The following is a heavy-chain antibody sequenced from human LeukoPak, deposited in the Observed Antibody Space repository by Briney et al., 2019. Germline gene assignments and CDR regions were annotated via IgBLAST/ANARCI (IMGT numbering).Heavy chain of an antibody. CDR2: ISGSGGST. J-gene: IGHJ6*02. V-gene: IGHV3-23*01. CDR1: GFTFSSYA. CDR3: AKAQRDYYYGMDV. Sequence: PGGSLRLSCAASGFTFSSYAMSRVRQAPGKGLEWVSAISGSGGSTYYADSVKGRFTISRDNSKNTLYLQMNSLRAEDTAVYYCAKAQRDYYYGMDVWGQGTTVTVSS.